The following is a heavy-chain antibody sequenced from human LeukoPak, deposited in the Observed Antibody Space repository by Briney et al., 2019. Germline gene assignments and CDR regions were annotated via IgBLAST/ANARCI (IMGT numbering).Heavy chain of an antibody. D-gene: IGHD3-10*01. CDR1: GGTFSSYA. CDR3: ARDGDYGTGSYYRGCIDS. Sequence: SVKASCKASGGTFSSYAISWVRQAPGQGLEWMGRIIPILGIANYAQKFQGRVTITADKSTSTAYMELSSLRSEDTAVYYCARDGDYGTGSYYRGCIDSWGQGTPVTVSP. V-gene: IGHV1-69*04. J-gene: IGHJ4*02. CDR2: IIPILGIA.